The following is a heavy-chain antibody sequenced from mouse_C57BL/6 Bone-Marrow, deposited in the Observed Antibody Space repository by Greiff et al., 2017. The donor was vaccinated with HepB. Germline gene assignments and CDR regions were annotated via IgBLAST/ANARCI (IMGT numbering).Heavy chain of an antibody. V-gene: IGHV5-4*01. J-gene: IGHJ2*01. Sequence: EVKLMESGGGLVKPGGSLKLSCAASGFTFSSYAMSWVRQTPEKRLEWVATISDGGSYTYYPDNVKGRFTISRDNAKNNLYLQMSHLKSEDTAMYYCARDFLLDYWGQGTTLTVSS. CDR1: GFTFSSYA. CDR3: ARDFLLDY. CDR2: ISDGGSYT. D-gene: IGHD2-1*01.